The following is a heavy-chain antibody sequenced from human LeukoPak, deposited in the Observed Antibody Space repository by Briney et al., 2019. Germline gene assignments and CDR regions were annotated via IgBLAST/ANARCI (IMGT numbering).Heavy chain of an antibody. CDR2: IKQDGSEK. J-gene: IGHJ4*02. Sequence: GGSLRHSSAASGFTFCSYWVSRVRQAPGKGLEWVANIKQDGSEKYYVDSVKGRFTISRDNAKNSLYLQMNSLRAEDTAVYYCARSLIVVAGFDYWGQGTLVTVSS. CDR3: ARSLIVVAGFDY. D-gene: IGHD2-15*01. V-gene: IGHV3-7*01. CDR1: GFTFCSYW.